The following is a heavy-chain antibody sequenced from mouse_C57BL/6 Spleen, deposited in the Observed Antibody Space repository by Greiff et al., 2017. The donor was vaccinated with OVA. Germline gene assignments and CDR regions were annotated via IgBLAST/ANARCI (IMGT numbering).Heavy chain of an antibody. CDR2: IDPSDSET. V-gene: IGHV1-52*01. D-gene: IGHD1-1*01. J-gene: IGHJ4*01. CDR3: ARSGYYYGSHYYAMDC. Sequence: QVQLQQPGAELVRPGSSVKLSCKASGYTFTSYWMHWVKQRPIQGLEWIGNIDPSDSETHYNQKFKDKATLTVDKSSSTAYMQLSSLTSEDSAVYYCARSGYYYGSHYYAMDCWGQGTSVTVSS. CDR1: GYTFTSYW.